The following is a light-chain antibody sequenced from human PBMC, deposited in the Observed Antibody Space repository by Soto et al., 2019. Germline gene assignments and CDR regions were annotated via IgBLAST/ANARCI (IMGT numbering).Light chain of an antibody. V-gene: IGLV4-60*02. J-gene: IGLJ3*02. Sequence: QPVLTQSSSASASLGSSVKLTCTLSSGNSSYIIAWHQQQPGKAPRYLMKLEGSGSYNKGSGVPDRFSGSGSGADRYLTISNLQFEDEADYYCETWDSDTRVFGGGTKLTVL. CDR3: ETWDSDTRV. CDR1: SGNSSYI. CDR2: LEGSGSY.